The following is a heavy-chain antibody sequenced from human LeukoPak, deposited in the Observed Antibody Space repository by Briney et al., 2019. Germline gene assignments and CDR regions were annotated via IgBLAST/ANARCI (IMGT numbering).Heavy chain of an antibody. CDR2: IDYTGSS. J-gene: IGHJ4*02. V-gene: IGHV4-59*01. D-gene: IGHD4-17*01. Sequence: SETLSLTCTVSGNSISSYYWSWIRQPPGKGLEWIGYIDYTGSSNYNPSLKSRVSISVDTSKNQLSLKLSSVTAADTAVYYCAREGYGDYTYYFDYWGQGTLVTVSS. CDR1: GNSISSYY. CDR3: AREGYGDYTYYFDY.